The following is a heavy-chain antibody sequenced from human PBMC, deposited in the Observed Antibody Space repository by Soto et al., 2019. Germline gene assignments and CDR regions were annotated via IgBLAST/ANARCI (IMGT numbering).Heavy chain of an antibody. CDR3: AIIAVAGTPSHYGMDV. CDR2: ISYDGSNK. V-gene: IGHV3-30-3*01. J-gene: IGHJ6*02. CDR1: GFTFSSYA. D-gene: IGHD6-19*01. Sequence: PGGSLRLSCAASGFTFSSYAMRWVRQAPGKGLEWVAVISYDGSNKYYADSVKGRFTISRDNSKNTLYLQMNSLRAEDTAVYYCAIIAVAGTPSHYGMDVWGQGTKVTVSS.